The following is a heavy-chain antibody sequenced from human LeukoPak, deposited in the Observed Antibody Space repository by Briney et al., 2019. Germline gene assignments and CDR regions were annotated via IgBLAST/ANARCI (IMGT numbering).Heavy chain of an antibody. D-gene: IGHD4-23*01. Sequence: PSETLSLTCTVSGGSISSGDYYWRWLRQPPGKGLEWIGYIYYSGSTYYNPSLKSRVTISVDTSKNQSSLKLSSVTAADTAVYYCARDLLNEGNHLDYWGQGTLVTVSS. J-gene: IGHJ4*02. CDR1: GGSISSGDYY. CDR2: IYYSGST. V-gene: IGHV4-30-4*01. CDR3: ARDLLNEGNHLDY.